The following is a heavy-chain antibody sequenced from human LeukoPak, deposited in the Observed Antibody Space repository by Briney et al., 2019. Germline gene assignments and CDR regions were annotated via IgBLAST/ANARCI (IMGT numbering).Heavy chain of an antibody. J-gene: IGHJ6*03. CDR1: GFTFSSYW. CDR2: ISSSGSTI. D-gene: IGHD4-23*01. V-gene: IGHV3-48*01. CDR3: ARNSTVGLRGGSYYYMDV. Sequence: PGGSLTLSCAASGFTFSSYWMSWVRQAPGKGLEWVSYISSSGSTIYYADSVKGRFTISSDNAKNSLYLQMNSLRAEDTDVYYCARNSTVGLRGGSYYYMDVWGKGTTVTVSS.